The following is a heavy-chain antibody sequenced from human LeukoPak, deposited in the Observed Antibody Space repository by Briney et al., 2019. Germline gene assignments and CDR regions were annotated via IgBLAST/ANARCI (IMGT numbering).Heavy chain of an antibody. Sequence: SETLSLSWAVYGGSFSGYDCTWIRQPPGKGLEWIGEINHSGGTNYNPSLKSRVTISADTSKNQFSLKLSSVTAADTAVYYCARGPPAYGSGRTWDYWGQGTLVTVSS. CDR3: ARGPPAYGSGRTWDY. CDR2: INHSGGT. V-gene: IGHV4-34*01. D-gene: IGHD3-10*01. J-gene: IGHJ4*02. CDR1: GGSFSGYD.